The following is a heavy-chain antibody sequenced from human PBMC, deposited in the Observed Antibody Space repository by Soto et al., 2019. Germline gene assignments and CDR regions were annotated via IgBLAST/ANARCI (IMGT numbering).Heavy chain of an antibody. V-gene: IGHV4-34*01. CDR3: ARVVASYSSGWYRNWFDP. Sequence: QVQLQQWGAGLLKPSETLSLTCAVYGGSFSGYYWSWIRQPPGKGLEWIGEINHSGSTNYTPSLKSRFTISVDTSKNQFSLKLSSVTAADTAVYYCARVVASYSSGWYRNWFDPWGQGTLVTVSS. J-gene: IGHJ5*02. D-gene: IGHD6-19*01. CDR1: GGSFSGYY. CDR2: INHSGST.